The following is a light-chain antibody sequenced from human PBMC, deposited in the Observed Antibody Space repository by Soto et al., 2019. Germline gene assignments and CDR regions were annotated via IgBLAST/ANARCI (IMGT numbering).Light chain of an antibody. CDR2: GDN. CDR1: ALPRKN. J-gene: IGLJ2*01. V-gene: IGLV3-10*01. Sequence: SYELTQPPSVSVSPGQTARLTCSGDALPRKNAYWYQQRSGQAPVLVIYGDNKRPSGSPERFSVSSSGTVATLTISGAQVEDEADYFCYSTDISNSRGVFGGGTKLTVL. CDR3: YSTDISNSRGV.